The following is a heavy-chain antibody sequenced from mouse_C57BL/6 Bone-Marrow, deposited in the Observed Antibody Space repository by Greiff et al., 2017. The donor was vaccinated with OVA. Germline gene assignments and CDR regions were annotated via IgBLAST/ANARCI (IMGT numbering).Heavy chain of an antibody. CDR1: GYTFTSYW. CDR2: IYPSDSET. J-gene: IGHJ2*01. V-gene: IGHV1-61*01. CDR3: ARRYGSSYNY. Sequence: QVQLQQPGAELVRPGSSVKLSCKASGYTFTSYWMDWVKQRPGQGLEWIGNIYPSDSETHYNQKFKDKATLTVDKSSSTAYMQLSSLTSEDSAVYYCARRYGSSYNYWGQGTTLTVSS. D-gene: IGHD1-1*01.